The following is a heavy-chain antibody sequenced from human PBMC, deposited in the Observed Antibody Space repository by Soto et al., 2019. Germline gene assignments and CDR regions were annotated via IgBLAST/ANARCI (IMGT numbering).Heavy chain of an antibody. V-gene: IGHV4-59*01. CDR3: AREGPGYYDSSGYYNYYYYYGMDV. D-gene: IGHD3-22*01. CDR1: GGSISSYY. Sequence: QVQLQESGPGLVKPSETLSLTCTVSGGSISSYYWSWIRQPPGKGLEWIGYIYYSGSTNYNPSLKSRVTISVDTSKNQFSLKLSSVTAADTAVYYCAREGPGYYDSSGYYNYYYYYGMDVWGQGTTVTVSS. CDR2: IYYSGST. J-gene: IGHJ6*02.